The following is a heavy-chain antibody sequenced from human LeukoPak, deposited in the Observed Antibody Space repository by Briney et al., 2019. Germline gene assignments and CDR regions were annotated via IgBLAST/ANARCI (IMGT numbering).Heavy chain of an antibody. D-gene: IGHD4/OR15-4a*01. CDR1: GFTFSSNS. J-gene: IGHJ4*02. CDR3: ARRAGAYSHPYDY. V-gene: IGHV3-53*01. CDR2: IYSDNT. Sequence: PGGSLRLSCTVSGFTFSSNSMSWVRQAPGKGLEGVSFIYSDNTHYSYSVKGRVTISIDNSKNTLYLQMNSLRAEDTAVYYCARRAGAYSHPYDYWGQGTLVTVSS.